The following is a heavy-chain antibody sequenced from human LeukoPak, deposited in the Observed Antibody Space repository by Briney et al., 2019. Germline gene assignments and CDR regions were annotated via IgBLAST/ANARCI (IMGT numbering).Heavy chain of an antibody. CDR2: IIPILGIA. CDR3: ARDRGGGFDLAFFDH. Sequence: SVKVSCKASGGTFSSYAISWVRQAPGQGLEWMGRIIPILGIANYAQKFQGRVTITADRSTNTAYMELDRLTSDDTAVYFCARDRGGGFDLAFFDHWGQGTLVTVSS. D-gene: IGHD5-12*01. CDR1: GGTFSSYA. J-gene: IGHJ4*02. V-gene: IGHV1-69*04.